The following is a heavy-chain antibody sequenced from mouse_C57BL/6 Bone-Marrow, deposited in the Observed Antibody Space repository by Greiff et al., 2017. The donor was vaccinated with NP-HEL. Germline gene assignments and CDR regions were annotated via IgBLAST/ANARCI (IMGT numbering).Heavy chain of an antibody. CDR3: ANQDFDY. Sequence: GVELVMPGASVKLSCKASGYTFTSYWMHWVKQRPGQGLEWIGEIDPSDSYTNYNQKFKGKSTLTVDKSSSTAYMQLSSLTSEDSAVYYCANQDFDYWGQGTTLTVSS. CDR2: IDPSDSYT. J-gene: IGHJ2*01. V-gene: IGHV1-69*01. CDR1: GYTFTSYW.